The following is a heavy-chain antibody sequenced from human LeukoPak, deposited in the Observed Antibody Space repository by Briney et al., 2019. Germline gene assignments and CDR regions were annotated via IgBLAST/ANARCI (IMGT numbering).Heavy chain of an antibody. J-gene: IGHJ4*02. CDR3: ARDGNYDSSGFYSLDY. Sequence: GESLLLSCAASGFTVSGNSMSWVRQAPGKGLEWVSGIYSGGSTYYADSVKGRFTISRDNSKNTLYLQMSSLRAEDTAVYYCARDGNYDSSGFYSLDYWGQGTLVTVSS. D-gene: IGHD3-22*01. CDR2: IYSGGST. CDR1: GFTVSGNS. V-gene: IGHV3-66*01.